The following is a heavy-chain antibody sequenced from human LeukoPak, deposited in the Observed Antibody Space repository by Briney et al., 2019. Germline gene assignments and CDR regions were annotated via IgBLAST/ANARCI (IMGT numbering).Heavy chain of an antibody. CDR3: ARSQYLLLSWWNAFDV. CDR2: ISAYNGNT. D-gene: IGHD2-2*01. J-gene: IGHJ3*01. Sequence: ASVRVSCKASGYTFTNYGISWVRQAPGQGLEWMGWISAYNGNTDYAQKFQGRVTMTTDTSTSTAYVELRNLRSDDTVMYYCARSQYLLLSWWNAFDVWGQGTMVTVSS. V-gene: IGHV1-18*01. CDR1: GYTFTNYG.